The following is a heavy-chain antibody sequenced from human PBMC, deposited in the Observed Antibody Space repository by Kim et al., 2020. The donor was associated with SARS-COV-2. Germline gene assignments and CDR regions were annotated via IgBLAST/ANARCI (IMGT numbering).Heavy chain of an antibody. D-gene: IGHD2-15*01. CDR3: ARLAHRGAATLGYYFDY. CDR2: IYYSGST. V-gene: IGHV4-39*01. CDR1: GGSISSSSYY. J-gene: IGHJ4*02. Sequence: SETLSLTCTVSGGSISSSSYYWGWIRQPPGKGLEWIGSIYYSGSTYYNPSLKSRVTISVDTSKNQFSLKLSSVTAADTAVYYCARLAHRGAATLGYYFDYWGQGTLVTVSS.